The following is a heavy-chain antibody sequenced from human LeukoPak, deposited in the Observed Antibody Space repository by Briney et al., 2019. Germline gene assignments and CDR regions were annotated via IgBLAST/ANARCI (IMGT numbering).Heavy chain of an antibody. Sequence: SETLSLTCTVSGGSISSGDYYWSWIRQPPGKGLEWIGYIYYSGSTYYNPSLKSRVTISVDTSKNQFSLKLSSVTAADTAVYYCASDCGEKDDAFDIWGQGTMVTVSS. V-gene: IGHV4-30-4*01. CDR3: ASDCGEKDDAFDI. J-gene: IGHJ3*02. CDR1: GGSISSGDYY. CDR2: IYYSGST. D-gene: IGHD3-10*01.